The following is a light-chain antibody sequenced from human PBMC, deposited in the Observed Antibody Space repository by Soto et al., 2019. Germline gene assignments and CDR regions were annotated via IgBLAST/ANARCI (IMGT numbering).Light chain of an antibody. CDR1: QSLLHSDGKTY. Sequence: DIVMTQTPLSLSVTPGQPASISCKSSQSLLHSDGKTYLYWYLQKPGTAPKLLIYHASTLESGVPSRFSGSGSGTEFTLTISSLQPDDFATYYCQQYNSYSFGQGTKVDIK. CDR3: QQYNSYS. CDR2: HAS. V-gene: IGKV2-29*01. J-gene: IGKJ1*01.